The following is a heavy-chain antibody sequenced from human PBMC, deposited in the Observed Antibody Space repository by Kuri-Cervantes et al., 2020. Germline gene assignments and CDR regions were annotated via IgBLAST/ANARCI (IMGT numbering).Heavy chain of an antibody. CDR1: GGSINSYY. J-gene: IGHJ6*03. CDR2: IYHSGST. Sequence: SETLSLTCTVSGGSINSYYWTWIRQPPGKGLEWIGYIYHSGSTNYNPSLKSRLTISVDTSRNQFSLKLSSVTAADTAVYYCARGWGEPGGGYYHYYMDVWGRGTTVTVSS. D-gene: IGHD3-16*01. CDR3: ARGWGEPGGGYYHYYMDV. V-gene: IGHV4-59*01.